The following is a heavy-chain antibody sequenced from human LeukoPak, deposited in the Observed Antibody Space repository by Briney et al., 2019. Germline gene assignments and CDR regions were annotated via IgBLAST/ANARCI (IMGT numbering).Heavy chain of an antibody. V-gene: IGHV4-4*09. CDR3: ARQGRMRGYDFWSGDYYYYYYMDV. J-gene: IGHJ6*03. CDR1: GGSISSYY. CDR2: IYTSGST. Sequence: SETLSLTCSVSGGSISSYYWSWIRQPPGKGLEWVGYIYTSGSTNYNPSLKSRVTISVDTSKNQFSLKLSSVTAADTAVYYCARQGRMRGYDFWSGDYYYYYYMDVWGKGTTVTVSS. D-gene: IGHD3-3*01.